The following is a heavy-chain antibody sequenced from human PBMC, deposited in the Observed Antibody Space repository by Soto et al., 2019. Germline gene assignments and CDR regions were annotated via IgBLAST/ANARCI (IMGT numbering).Heavy chain of an antibody. V-gene: IGHV3-53*04. CDR2: IYSGGST. J-gene: IGHJ2*01. Sequence: GGSLRLSCAASGFTVSSNYMSWVRQAPGKGLEWVSVIYSGGSTYYADSVKGRFTISRHNSKNTLYLQMNSLRAEDTAVYYCARVYYDSSGYPLRYFDLWGRGTLVTVSS. D-gene: IGHD3-22*01. CDR3: ARVYYDSSGYPLRYFDL. CDR1: GFTVSSNY.